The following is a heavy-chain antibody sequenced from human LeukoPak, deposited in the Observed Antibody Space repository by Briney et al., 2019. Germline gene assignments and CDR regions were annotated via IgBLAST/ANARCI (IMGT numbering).Heavy chain of an antibody. D-gene: IGHD3-10*01. CDR2: IYHSGST. V-gene: IGHV4-30-2*01. Sequence: SQTLSLTCTVSGGSIGSGVYYWSWIRQPPGKGLEWIGYIYHSGSTYYNPSLKSRVTISVDRSKNQFSLKLSSVTAADTAVYYCARGGGDGSGSYYKDNYFDYWGQGTLVTVSS. J-gene: IGHJ4*02. CDR3: ARGGGDGSGSYYKDNYFDY. CDR1: GGSIGSGVYY.